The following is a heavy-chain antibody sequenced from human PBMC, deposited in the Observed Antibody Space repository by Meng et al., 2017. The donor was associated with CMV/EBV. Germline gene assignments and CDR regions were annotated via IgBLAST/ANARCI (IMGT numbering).Heavy chain of an antibody. V-gene: IGHV3-21*01. CDR1: GFTFSSYS. J-gene: IGHJ4*02. CDR2: ISSSSSYI. CDR3: ARGGY. Sequence: EVAVVESGGGLARAGRSLRRSCAASGFTFSSYSMNWVRQAPGKGLEWVSSISSSSSYIYYADSVKGRFTISRDNAKNSLYLQMNSLRAEDTAVYYCARGGYWGQGTLVTVSS.